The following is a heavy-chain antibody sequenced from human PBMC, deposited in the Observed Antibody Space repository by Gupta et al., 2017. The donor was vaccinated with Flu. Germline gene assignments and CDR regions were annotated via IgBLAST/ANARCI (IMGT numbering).Heavy chain of an antibody. J-gene: IGHJ5*02. CDR3: ATSYNWNYGANWLHP. CDR2: FYYGGST. Sequence: IRQPPGKGLEWIVSFYYGGSTYYNPSLKSRVIVSVDTSKNQFSLRLTSVTAADTAVYFCATSYNWNYGANWLHPWGHGTLVTVS. V-gene: IGHV4-39*01. D-gene: IGHD1-7*01.